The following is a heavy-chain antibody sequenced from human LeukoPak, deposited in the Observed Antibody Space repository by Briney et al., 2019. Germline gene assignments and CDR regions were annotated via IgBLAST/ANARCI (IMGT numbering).Heavy chain of an antibody. J-gene: IGHJ6*04. CDR2: IITIFGTA. CDR1: GGTFSSYA. Sequence: GSSVKVSCKASGGTFSSYAISWVRRAPGQGLGWMVGIITIFGTANYAQKFQRRVTITADESTSTAYMELSSLRSEDTAVYYCARSSASIVVVPADMHYYYGMDVWGKGSTVTVSS. CDR3: ARSSASIVVVPADMHYYYGMDV. D-gene: IGHD2-2*01. V-gene: IGHV1-69*01.